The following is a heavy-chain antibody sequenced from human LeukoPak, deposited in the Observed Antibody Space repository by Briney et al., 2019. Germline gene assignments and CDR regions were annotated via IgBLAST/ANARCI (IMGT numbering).Heavy chain of an antibody. Sequence: GGSLRLSCAASGFTFDDYAVNWVRQAPGKGLEWVSGINWNGGSTYYRDSVKGRFTISRDSAKNSLYLQMNSLRAEDTALYYCARVKGSGYRNSIDYWGQGTLVTVSS. J-gene: IGHJ4*02. CDR2: INWNGGST. CDR1: GFTFDDYA. D-gene: IGHD3-3*01. CDR3: ARVKGSGYRNSIDY. V-gene: IGHV3-20*04.